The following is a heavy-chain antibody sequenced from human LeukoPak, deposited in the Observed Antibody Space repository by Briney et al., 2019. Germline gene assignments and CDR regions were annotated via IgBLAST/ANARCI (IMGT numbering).Heavy chain of an antibody. V-gene: IGHV3-30-3*01. CDR3: ARLVDIVAGGDYGMDA. D-gene: IGHD5-12*01. CDR2: ISYDGSNK. J-gene: IGHJ6*02. CDR1: GFTFSSYA. Sequence: GGSLRLSCAASGFTFSSYAMHWVRQAPGKGLEWVAVISYDGSNKYYADSVKGRFTISRDNSKNTLYLQMNNLRAEDTAVHDWARLVDIVAGGDYGMDAWGPGTPVTAS.